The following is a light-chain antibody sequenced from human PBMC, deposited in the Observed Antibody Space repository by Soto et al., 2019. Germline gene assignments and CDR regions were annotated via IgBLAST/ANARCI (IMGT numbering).Light chain of an antibody. CDR3: SSYTTSNTPLYV. CDR1: SSDVGGNKY. V-gene: IGLV2-14*01. Sequence: QSALTQPASVSGSPGQSITISCTGTSSDVGGNKYVSWYQQHPGKALKLMIYDVSNRPSEVSYRFSGSKSGNTASLTISGLQAEDEADYYCSSYTTSNTPLYVFGTGTKLTVL. CDR2: DVS. J-gene: IGLJ1*01.